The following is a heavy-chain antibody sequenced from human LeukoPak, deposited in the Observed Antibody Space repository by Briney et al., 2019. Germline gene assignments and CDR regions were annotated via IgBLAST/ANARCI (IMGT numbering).Heavy chain of an antibody. J-gene: IGHJ4*02. CDR2: ISSGGTTI. CDR3: ARAVSGSYYFDY. Sequence: GGSLRLSCAASGFTFRSYAMSWVRQAPGKGLEWVSYISSGGTTIYYADSVKGRFTISRDNAKNSLYLQMNSLRAEDTAVYYCARAVSGSYYFDYWGQGTLVTVSS. D-gene: IGHD1-26*01. CDR1: GFTFRSYA. V-gene: IGHV3-48*04.